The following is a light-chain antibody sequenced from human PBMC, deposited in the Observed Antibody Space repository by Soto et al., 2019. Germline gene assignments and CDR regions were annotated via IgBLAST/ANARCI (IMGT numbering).Light chain of an antibody. J-gene: IGLJ1*01. CDR2: EVS. CDR1: SSDVGGYNY. CDR3: SSYAGSNIFYV. Sequence: QSALTQPPSASGSPGQSVTISRTGTSSDVGGYNYVSWYQQHPGKAPKLMIYEVSKRPSGVPDRFSGSKSGNTASLTVSGLQAEDQADYYCSSYAGSNIFYVFGTGTKLTVL. V-gene: IGLV2-8*01.